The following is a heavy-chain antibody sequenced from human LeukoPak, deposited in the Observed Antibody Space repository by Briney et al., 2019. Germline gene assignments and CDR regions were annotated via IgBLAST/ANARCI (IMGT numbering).Heavy chain of an antibody. V-gene: IGHV3-30-3*01. CDR2: ISYDGSNK. D-gene: IGHD3-22*01. CDR3: ARARKRCEIITLDY. J-gene: IGHJ4*02. CDR1: GFTFSSYA. Sequence: GGSLRLSCAASGFTFSSYAMSWVRQAPGKGLEWVAVISYDGSNKYYADSVKGRFTISRDNSKNTLYLQMNSLRAEDTAVYYCARARKRCEIITLDYWGQGTLVTVSS.